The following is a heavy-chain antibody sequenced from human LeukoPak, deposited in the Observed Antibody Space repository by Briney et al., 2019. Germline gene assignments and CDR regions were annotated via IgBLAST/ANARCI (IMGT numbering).Heavy chain of an antibody. CDR1: GGSISSSSYY. V-gene: IGHV4-39*02. CDR3: ARDRRYSYGYSGPDY. D-gene: IGHD5-18*01. CDR2: IYYSGST. J-gene: IGHJ4*02. Sequence: PSETLSLTCTVSGGSISSSSYYWGWIRQPPGKGLEWIGSIYYSGSTYYNPSLKSRVTISVDTSKNQFSLKLSSVTAADTAVYYCARDRRYSYGYSGPDYWGQGTLVTVSS.